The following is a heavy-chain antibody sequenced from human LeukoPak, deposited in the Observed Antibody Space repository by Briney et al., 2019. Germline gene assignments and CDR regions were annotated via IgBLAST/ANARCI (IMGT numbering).Heavy chain of an antibody. CDR1: GYTFTSYA. J-gene: IGHJ5*02. V-gene: IGHV1-3*01. Sequence: GASVKVSCKASGYTFTSYAMHWVRQAPGQRLEWMGWINAGNGNTKYSQKFQGRVTITRDTSASTAYMELSSLRSEDTAVYYCAREYYDFWSGYYGEPNWFDPWGQGTLVTVSS. D-gene: IGHD3-3*01. CDR2: INAGNGNT. CDR3: AREYYDFWSGYYGEPNWFDP.